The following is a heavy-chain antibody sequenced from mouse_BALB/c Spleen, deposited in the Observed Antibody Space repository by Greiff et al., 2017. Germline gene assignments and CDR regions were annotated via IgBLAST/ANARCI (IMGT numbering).Heavy chain of an antibody. CDR2: ILPGSGST. D-gene: IGHD2-2*01. J-gene: IGHJ4*01. V-gene: IGHV1-9*01. CDR3: ARWGLRRDYYAMDY. Sequence: VKLQESGAELMKPGASVKISCKATGYTFSSYWIEWVKQRPGHGLEWIGEILPGSGSTNYNEKFKGKATFTADTSSNTAYMQLSSLTSEDSAVYYCARWGLRRDYYAMDYWGQGTSVTVSS. CDR1: GYTFSSYW.